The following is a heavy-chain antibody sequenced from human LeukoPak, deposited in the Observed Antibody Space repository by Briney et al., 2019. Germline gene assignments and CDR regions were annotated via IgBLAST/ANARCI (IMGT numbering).Heavy chain of an antibody. D-gene: IGHD3-22*01. CDR1: GGSISSGSYY. Sequence: SETLSLTCTVSGGSISSGSYYWSWIRQPAGKGLEWIGRIYTSGSTDYNPSPKSRVTISVDTSKNQFSLKLSSVTAADTAVYYCARAYYYDSSGYSLGFDYWGQGTLVTVSS. CDR2: IYTSGST. CDR3: ARAYYYDSSGYSLGFDY. J-gene: IGHJ4*02. V-gene: IGHV4-61*02.